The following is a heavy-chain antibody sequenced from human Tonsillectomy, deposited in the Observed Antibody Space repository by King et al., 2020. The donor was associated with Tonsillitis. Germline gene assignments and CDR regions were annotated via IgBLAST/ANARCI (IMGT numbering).Heavy chain of an antibody. CDR1: GGSISRYY. CDR3: ARGGSGYRPNDAFDI. D-gene: IGHD3-22*01. V-gene: IGHV4-59*01. CDR2: IYYSGST. Sequence: VQLQESGPGLVKPSETLSLTCTVSGGSISRYYWSWIRQPPGKGLEWVGYIYYSGSTNYNPSLKSRVTISVDTSKNQFSLKLSSVTAADTAVYYCARGGSGYRPNDAFDIWGQGTMVTVSS. J-gene: IGHJ3*02.